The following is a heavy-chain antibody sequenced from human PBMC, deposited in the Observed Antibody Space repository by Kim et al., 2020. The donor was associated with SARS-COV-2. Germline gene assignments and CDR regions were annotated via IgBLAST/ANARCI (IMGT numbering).Heavy chain of an antibody. D-gene: IGHD3-3*01. CDR1: GFTFSSYS. J-gene: IGHJ4*02. Sequence: GGSLRLSCAASGFTFSSYSMNWVRQAPWKGLEWVSSISSSSSYIYYADSVKGRFTISRDNAKNSLYLQMNSLRAEDTAVYYCARVPYDFWSGSFDYWGQGTLVTVSS. V-gene: IGHV3-21*01. CDR3: ARVPYDFWSGSFDY. CDR2: ISSSSSYI.